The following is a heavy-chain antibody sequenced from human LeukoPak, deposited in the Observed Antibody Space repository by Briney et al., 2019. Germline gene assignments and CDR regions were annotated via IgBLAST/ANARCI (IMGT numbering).Heavy chain of an antibody. CDR3: ARDAVYSSSWQYY. CDR2: IWYDGSNK. CDR1: GFTFSSYG. V-gene: IGHV3-33*01. Sequence: GRSLRLSCAASGFTFSSYGMHWVRQAPGKGLEWVAVIWYDGSNKYYADSVKGRFTISRDDSKNTLYLQMNSLRAEDTAVYYCARDAVYSSSWQYYWGQGTLATVSS. D-gene: IGHD6-13*01. J-gene: IGHJ4*02.